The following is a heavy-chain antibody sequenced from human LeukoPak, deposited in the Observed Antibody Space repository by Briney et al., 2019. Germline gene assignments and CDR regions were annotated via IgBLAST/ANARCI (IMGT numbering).Heavy chain of an antibody. J-gene: IGHJ4*02. CDR1: GFTFSSYA. D-gene: IGHD6-6*01. CDR3: AKVTGRSAPFDY. V-gene: IGHV3-23*01. CDR2: ISGSGGST. Sequence: GASLRLSCAASGFTFSSYAMSWVRQAPGKGLEWVSAISGSGGSTYYADSVEGRFTISRDNSKNTLYLQMNSLRAENTAVYYCAKVTGRSAPFDYWGQGTLVTVSS.